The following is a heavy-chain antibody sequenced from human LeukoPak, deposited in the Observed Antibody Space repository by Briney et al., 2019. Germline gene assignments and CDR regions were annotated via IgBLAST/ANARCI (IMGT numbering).Heavy chain of an antibody. CDR2: IYPSGSA. J-gene: IGHJ6*03. CDR1: GGSISNYY. CDR3: ARRNHYFYYMDV. Sequence: SETLSLTCTVSGGSISNYYWSWIRQSPVKGLEWIGYIYPSGSAFYNPSLESRVTISLDTSEYHFSLNLRSVTAADTAVYYCARRNHYFYYMDVWGKGTTVTVSS. V-gene: IGHV4-4*09.